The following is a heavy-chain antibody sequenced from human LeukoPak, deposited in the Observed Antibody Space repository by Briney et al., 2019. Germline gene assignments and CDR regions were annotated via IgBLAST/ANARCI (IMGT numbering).Heavy chain of an antibody. CDR2: ISSSRSYI. CDR1: GFTFSSYS. CDR3: ARDYAGITIFGVVPVI. V-gene: IGHV3-21*01. Sequence: GGSLRLSCAASGFTFSSYSMNWVRQAPGEGLEWVSSISSSRSYIYYADSVKGRFTISRDNAKNSLYLQMNSLRAEDTAVYYCARDYAGITIFGVVPVIWGQGTMVTVSS. D-gene: IGHD3-3*01. J-gene: IGHJ3*02.